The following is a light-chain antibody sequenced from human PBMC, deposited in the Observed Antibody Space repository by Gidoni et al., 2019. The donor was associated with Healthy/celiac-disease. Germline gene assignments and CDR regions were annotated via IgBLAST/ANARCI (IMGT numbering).Light chain of an antibody. CDR2: GAS. Sequence: ETVLTQSPGTLSLSPGERATLSCRASQSVSSSYLAWYQQKPGQAPRPLIYGASSRATGIPDRFSGSGSGTDFTLTISRLEPEDYAVYYCRQYGSSPTFGQGTKVEIK. CDR1: QSVSSSY. V-gene: IGKV3-20*01. J-gene: IGKJ1*01. CDR3: RQYGSSPT.